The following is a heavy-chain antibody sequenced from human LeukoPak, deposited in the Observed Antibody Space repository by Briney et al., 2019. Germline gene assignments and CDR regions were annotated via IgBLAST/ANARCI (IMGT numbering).Heavy chain of an antibody. CDR3: AKSSGDWPSPFDY. Sequence: GGSLRLSCTASGFIFGSYSMNWVCQAPGRGMEWISAIVGRGDVTDHADSVKGRFTVSRDSSRNTLYLQMNSLRVEDTAVYYCAKSSGDWPSPFDYWGQGTLVTVSS. D-gene: IGHD2-21*02. CDR2: IVGRGDVT. V-gene: IGHV3-23*01. CDR1: GFIFGSYS. J-gene: IGHJ4*02.